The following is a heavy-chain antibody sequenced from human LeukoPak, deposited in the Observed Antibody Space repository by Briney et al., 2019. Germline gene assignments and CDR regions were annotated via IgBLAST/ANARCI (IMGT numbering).Heavy chain of an antibody. CDR2: INPNSGGT. Sequence: ASVTVSCKASGYTFTGYYMHWVRQAPGQGLEWMGWINPNSGGTNYAQKFQGRVTMTRDTSISTAYMELSRLRSDDTAVYYCARDGDSRRWEPFDYWGQGTLVTVSS. CDR3: ARDGDSRRWEPFDY. V-gene: IGHV1-2*02. CDR1: GYTFTGYY. D-gene: IGHD1-26*01. J-gene: IGHJ4*02.